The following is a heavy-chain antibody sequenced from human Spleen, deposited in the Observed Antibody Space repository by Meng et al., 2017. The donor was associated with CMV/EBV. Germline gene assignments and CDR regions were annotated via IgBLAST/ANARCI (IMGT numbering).Heavy chain of an antibody. J-gene: IGHJ3*02. Sequence: GGSLRLSCAASGFTFSSYAIYWVRQAPGKGLEWVAVISYDGSNKYYADSVKGRFTISRDNSKNTLYLQMNSLRAEDTAVYYCARDLGWEQLRDAFDIWGQGTMVTVSS. V-gene: IGHV3-30*04. CDR2: ISYDGSNK. CDR1: GFTFSSYA. D-gene: IGHD1-26*01. CDR3: ARDLGWEQLRDAFDI.